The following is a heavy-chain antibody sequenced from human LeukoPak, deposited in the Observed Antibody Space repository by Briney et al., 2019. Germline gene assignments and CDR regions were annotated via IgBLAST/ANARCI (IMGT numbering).Heavy chain of an antibody. J-gene: IGHJ3*02. CDR1: GFTFSSYN. D-gene: IGHD2/OR15-2a*01. CDR2: IKSTVDGGTT. Sequence: GGSLRLSCAASGFTFSSYNMNWVRQAPGKGLEWVGRIKSTVDGGTTDLAAPVKGRFTVSRDDSENTLYLQMSSLKTEDTGVYYCTTGGNVIVSGTRAFDIWGQGTMVTVSS. CDR3: TTGGNVIVSGTRAFDI. V-gene: IGHV3-15*07.